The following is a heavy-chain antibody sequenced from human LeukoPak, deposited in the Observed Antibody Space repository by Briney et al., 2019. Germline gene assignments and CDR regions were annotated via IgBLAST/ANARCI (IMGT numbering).Heavy chain of an antibody. J-gene: IGHJ6*02. CDR3: ASMGTTIDNYYYYGMDV. V-gene: IGHV4-30-4*01. Sequence: TSETLSLTCTVSGGSISSGDYSWSWIRQPPGKGLEWIGYIYYSGSTYYNPSLKSRVTISVDTSKNQFSLKLSSVTAADTAVYYCASMGTTIDNYYYYGMDVWGQGTTVTVSS. D-gene: IGHD3-22*01. CDR2: IYYSGST. CDR1: GGSISSGDYS.